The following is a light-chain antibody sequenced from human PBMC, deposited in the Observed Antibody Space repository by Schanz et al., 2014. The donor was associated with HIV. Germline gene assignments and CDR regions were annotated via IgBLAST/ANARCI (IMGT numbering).Light chain of an antibody. J-gene: IGKJ3*01. V-gene: IGKV3-20*01. CDR3: QQYATAAFT. Sequence: ELVLTQSPGTLSLSPGERATLSCRASRGFRSTYLAWHQQTPGPAPRLLIYDASSRAAGIPDRFSGSGSGTDFTLTISRLEPEDFTVYYCQQYATAAFTFGPGTKVAI. CDR1: RGFRSTY. CDR2: DAS.